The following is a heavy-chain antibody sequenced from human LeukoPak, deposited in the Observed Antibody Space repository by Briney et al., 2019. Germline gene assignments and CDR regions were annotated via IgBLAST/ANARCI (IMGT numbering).Heavy chain of an antibody. J-gene: IGHJ3*02. Sequence: SVKVSCKASGGTFSSYAISWVRQAPGQGLKWMGGIIPIYGTANYSQKFHVRGTITTDESTSTAYMELSSLRSEDTAVYYCARARDSSANGAFDIWGQGTMVTVSS. CDR1: GGTFSSYA. D-gene: IGHD3-22*01. V-gene: IGHV1-69*05. CDR2: IIPIYGTA. CDR3: ARARDSSANGAFDI.